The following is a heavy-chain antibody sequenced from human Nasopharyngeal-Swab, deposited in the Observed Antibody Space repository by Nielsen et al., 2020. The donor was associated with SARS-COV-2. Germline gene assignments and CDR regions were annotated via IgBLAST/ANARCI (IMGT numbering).Heavy chain of an antibody. CDR2: IWYDGSNK. CDR1: GFTFSNYG. J-gene: IGHJ4*02. D-gene: IGHD4-23*01. CDR3: AAAPSGDYGGY. V-gene: IGHV3-33*01. Sequence: GSLLKISCAASGFTFSNYGMHWVRQAPGKGLEWVAVIWYDGSNKYYADSVKGRFTISRDNSKNTVYLQMNSLRAEDTAVYYCAAAPSGDYGGYWGQGTLVTVSS.